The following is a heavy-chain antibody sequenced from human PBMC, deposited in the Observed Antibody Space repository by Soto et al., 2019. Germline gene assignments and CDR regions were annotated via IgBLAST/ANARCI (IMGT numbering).Heavy chain of an antibody. D-gene: IGHD3-10*01. CDR1: GYTFTSHG. V-gene: IGHV1-18*01. CDR2: ISAYNGDT. CDR3: ARMVRGSNIDYYHYMDV. Sequence: QVQLVQSGAEVKKPGASVKVSCKASGYTFTSHGISWVRQAPGQGLEWMGWISAYNGDTNYAQKLQGRVTVTTDTSTSTADRELRSLRSEDTAVYYCARMVRGSNIDYYHYMDVWGKGTTVTVSS. J-gene: IGHJ6*03.